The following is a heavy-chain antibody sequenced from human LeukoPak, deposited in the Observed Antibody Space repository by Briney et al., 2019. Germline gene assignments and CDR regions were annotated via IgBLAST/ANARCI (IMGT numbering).Heavy chain of an antibody. Sequence: GASVKVSCKASGFTFTSSAVQWVRQARGQRLEWIGWIVVGSGNTNYAQKFQERVTITRDMSTSTAYMELSSLRSEDTAVYYCAADRPGGYCSSTSCYLPEFLSLTRQYYYHGMDVWGHGTTVTVSS. CDR3: AADRPGGYCSSTSCYLPEFLSLTRQYYYHGMDV. J-gene: IGHJ6*02. D-gene: IGHD2-2*01. V-gene: IGHV1-58*01. CDR1: GFTFTSSA. CDR2: IVVGSGNT.